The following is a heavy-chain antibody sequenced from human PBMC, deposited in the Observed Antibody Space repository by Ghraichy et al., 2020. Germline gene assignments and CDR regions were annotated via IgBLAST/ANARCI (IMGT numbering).Heavy chain of an antibody. CDR2: ISYDGSNK. V-gene: IGHV3-30*18. D-gene: IGHD1/OR15-1a*01. J-gene: IGHJ4*02. CDR1: GFTFSSYG. CDR3: AKVYGNTGVFDY. Sequence: GGSLRLSCAASGFTFSSYGMHWVRQAPGKGLEWVAVISYDGSNKYYADSVKGRFTISRDNSKNTLYLQMNSLRAKDTAVYYCAKVYGNTGVFDYWGQGTLVTVSS.